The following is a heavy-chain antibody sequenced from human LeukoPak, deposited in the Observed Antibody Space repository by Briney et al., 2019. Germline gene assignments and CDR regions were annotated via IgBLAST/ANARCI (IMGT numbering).Heavy chain of an antibody. CDR3: ARDDRAKRIITMVRGAFYYMDV. CDR2: IHYSGST. J-gene: IGHJ6*03. V-gene: IGHV4-39*07. D-gene: IGHD3-10*01. CDR1: GGSISTSYY. Sequence: SETLSLTCTVSGGSISTSYYWGWIRQPPGKGLEWIGSIHYSGSTYYNPSLKSRVTISVDTSKNQFSLKLSSVTAADTAVYYCARDDRAKRIITMVRGAFYYMDVWGKGTTVTISS.